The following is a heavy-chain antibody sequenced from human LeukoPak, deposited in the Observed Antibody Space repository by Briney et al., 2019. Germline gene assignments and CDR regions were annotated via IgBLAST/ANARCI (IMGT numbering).Heavy chain of an antibody. Sequence: PGESLTLSCVVSGFTFSTDDMRWIRRAPGEGLEWGSGISATGGGTDYADSVKGRFTISRDNSKNTLFLQLNSLTAEDTAVYYCRKREYRYEADYWAREPLDSVS. CDR2: ISATGGGT. V-gene: IGHV3-23*01. D-gene: IGHD4-11*01. CDR1: GFTFSTDD. CDR3: RKREYRYEADY. J-gene: IGHJ4*02.